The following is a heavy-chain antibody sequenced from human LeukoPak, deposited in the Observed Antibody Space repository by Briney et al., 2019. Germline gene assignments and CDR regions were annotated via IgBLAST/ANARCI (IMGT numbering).Heavy chain of an antibody. CDR2: IYYSGST. V-gene: IGHV4-59*01. CDR3: ARVVAVAGLGFFDY. Sequence: PSETLSLTCTVSGGSTSSYYWSWIRQPPGKGLEWIGYIYYSGSTNYNPSLKSRVTISVDTSKNQFSLKLSSVTAADTAVYYCARVVAVAGLGFFDYWGQGTLVTVSS. J-gene: IGHJ4*02. CDR1: GGSTSSYY. D-gene: IGHD6-19*01.